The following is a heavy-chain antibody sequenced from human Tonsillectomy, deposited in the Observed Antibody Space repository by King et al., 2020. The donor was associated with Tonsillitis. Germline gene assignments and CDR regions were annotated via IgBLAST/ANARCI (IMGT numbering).Heavy chain of an antibody. D-gene: IGHD3-22*01. CDR1: GFTFDDYA. CDR3: AKDLRGDSSGYPDY. Sequence: MQLVQSGGGVVQPGGSLRLSCAASGFTFDDYAMHWVRQAPGKGLEWVSLISGDGGSTYYADSVKGRFTISRENSKNSLYLRMNSLRTEDTALYYCAKDLRGDSSGYPDYWGQGTLVTVSS. V-gene: IGHV3-43*02. J-gene: IGHJ4*02. CDR2: ISGDGGST.